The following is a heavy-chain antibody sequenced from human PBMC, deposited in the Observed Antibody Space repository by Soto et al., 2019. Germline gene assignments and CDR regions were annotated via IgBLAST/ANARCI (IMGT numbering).Heavy chain of an antibody. CDR2: INHSGAT. CDR1: GVSVRGVSFY. D-gene: IGHD3-10*01. J-gene: IGHJ4*02. V-gene: IGHV4-61*03. Sequence: SETLSLTCPVSGVSVRGVSFYLSWIRQPPGMPLEWIGNINHSGATNYNPSLKTRATISVDMSKEHFYLKLTSVTSADTAMYYCARGLALYGSGSPDLNGFWGQGNLVPVSS. CDR3: ARGLALYGSGSPDLNGF.